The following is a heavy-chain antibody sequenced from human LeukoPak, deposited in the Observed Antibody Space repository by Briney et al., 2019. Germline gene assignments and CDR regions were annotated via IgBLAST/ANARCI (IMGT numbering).Heavy chain of an antibody. CDR1: GGSFSGYY. Sequence: PSETLSLTCAVYGGSFSGYYWSWIRQPPGKGLEWIGEINHSGSTNYNPSLKSRVTISVVTSKNQFSLKLSSVTAADTAVYYCATLSPYVWGSYRYSWGQGTLVTVSS. V-gene: IGHV4-34*01. CDR2: INHSGST. J-gene: IGHJ4*02. CDR3: ATLSPYVWGSYRYS. D-gene: IGHD3-16*01.